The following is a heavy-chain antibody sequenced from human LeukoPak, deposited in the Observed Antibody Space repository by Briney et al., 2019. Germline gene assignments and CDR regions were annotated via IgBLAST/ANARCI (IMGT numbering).Heavy chain of an antibody. Sequence: GRSLRLSCAASGFTFSNYGMHWVRQAPGKGLEWVAVISYDGSNKYYADSVEGRFTISRDNSKNTLYLQMNSLRAEDTAVYYCAKEGSDAFDIWGQGTMVTVSS. CDR1: GFTFSNYG. CDR3: AKEGSDAFDI. CDR2: ISYDGSNK. V-gene: IGHV3-30*18. J-gene: IGHJ3*02.